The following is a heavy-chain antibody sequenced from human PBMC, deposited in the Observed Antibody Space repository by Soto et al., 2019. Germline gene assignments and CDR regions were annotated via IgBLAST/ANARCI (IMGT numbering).Heavy chain of an antibody. V-gene: IGHV3-30-3*01. Sequence: QVQLVESGGGVVQPGRSLRLSCAASGFTFSSYAMHWVRQAPGKVLEWVSVISYDGSNKYYADSVKGRFTISRDNSNNTLYLQMNSLRAEDTAVYYCARAGCDGGSCYTLVGLRYGMDVWGQGTTVTVSS. CDR3: ARAGCDGGSCYTLVGLRYGMDV. J-gene: IGHJ6*02. D-gene: IGHD2-15*01. CDR2: ISYDGSNK. CDR1: GFTFSSYA.